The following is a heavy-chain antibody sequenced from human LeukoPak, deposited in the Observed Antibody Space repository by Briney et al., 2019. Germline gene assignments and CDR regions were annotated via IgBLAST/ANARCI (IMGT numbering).Heavy chain of an antibody. Sequence: GRTLRLPCAASGFTFRTYWMHWVPQAPGKGWVGFSRINVEGCSTIYADSLKGRFTIPRDNPKNTLYLQTSSLSAEDTAVYYCARASTTVPNLLDYWGQGTLVTVSS. V-gene: IGHV3-74*01. J-gene: IGHJ4*02. CDR2: INVEGCST. CDR1: GFTFRTYW. D-gene: IGHD4-17*01. CDR3: ARASTTVPNLLDY.